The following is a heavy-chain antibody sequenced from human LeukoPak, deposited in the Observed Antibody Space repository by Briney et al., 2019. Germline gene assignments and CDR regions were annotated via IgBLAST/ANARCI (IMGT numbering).Heavy chain of an antibody. J-gene: IGHJ6*02. D-gene: IGHD3-10*01. CDR3: ARDVDGEYGMDV. Sequence: SETLSLTCTVSGGSISSGGYYWSWIRQHPGKGLEWIGYIYYSGSTYYNPSLKSRVTISVDTSKNQFSLKLSSVTAADTAVYYCARDVDGEYGMDVWGQGTTVTVSS. CDR2: IYYSGST. V-gene: IGHV4-31*03. CDR1: GGSISSGGYY.